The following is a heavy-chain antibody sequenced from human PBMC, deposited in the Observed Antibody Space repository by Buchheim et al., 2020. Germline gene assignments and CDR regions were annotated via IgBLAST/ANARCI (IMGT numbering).Heavy chain of an antibody. CDR3: TSGYSNGFHY. CDR2: VKNKADGETT. J-gene: IGHJ4*02. D-gene: IGHD5-18*01. CDR1: GFTFSNVW. V-gene: IGHV3-15*07. Sequence: EVQLVESGGGLVKPGGSLRLSCAASGFTFSNVWMNWVRQAPGKGLEWVGRVKNKADGETTEYSPPVKGRFNISRDDSKKTVYLQMNSLKIGDTAVYYCTSGYSNGFHYWGQGT.